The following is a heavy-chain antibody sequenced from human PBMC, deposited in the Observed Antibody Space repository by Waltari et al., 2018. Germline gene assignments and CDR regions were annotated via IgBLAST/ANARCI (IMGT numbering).Heavy chain of an antibody. CDR3: ARGHHSFWSDPLDY. CDR2: IYHSGST. J-gene: IGHJ4*02. Sequence: QVQLQESGPGLVKPSQTLSLTCTVSGGSISSGGYYWSWIRQHPGKGLEWIGYIYHSGSTNYNPSLKSRVTISVDKSKNQFSLKLSSVTAADTAVYYCARGHHSFWSDPLDYWGQGTLVTVSS. CDR1: GGSISSGGYY. D-gene: IGHD3-3*01. V-gene: IGHV4-31*03.